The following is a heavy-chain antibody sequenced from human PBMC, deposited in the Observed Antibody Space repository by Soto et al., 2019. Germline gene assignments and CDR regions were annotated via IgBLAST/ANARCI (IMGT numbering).Heavy chain of an antibody. V-gene: IGHV3-30*18. CDR2: ISYDGSNK. CDR1: GFTFSSYG. CDR3: AKAAGMATSPSDY. Sequence: GGSLRLSCAASGFTFSSYGMHWVRQAPGKGLEWVAVISYDGSNKYYADSVKGRFTISRDNSKNTLYLQMNSLRAEDTAVYYCAKAAGMATSPSDYWGQGTLVTVS. D-gene: IGHD2-2*01. J-gene: IGHJ4*02.